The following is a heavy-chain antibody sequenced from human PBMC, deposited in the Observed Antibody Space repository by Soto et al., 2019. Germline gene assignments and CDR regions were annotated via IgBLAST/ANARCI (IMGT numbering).Heavy chain of an antibody. CDR2: INAGNGNT. D-gene: IGHD2-15*01. J-gene: IGHJ6*02. V-gene: IGHV1-3*01. Sequence: QVQLVQSGAEVKKPGASVKVSCKASGYTFTSYAMHWVRQAPGQRLEWMGWINAGNGNTKYSQKFQGRVTITRDTSASTAYMELSSLRSEDTAVYYCARDRSRVVDIVVVVAAPMDVWGQGTTVTVSS. CDR3: ARDRSRVVDIVVVVAAPMDV. CDR1: GYTFTSYA.